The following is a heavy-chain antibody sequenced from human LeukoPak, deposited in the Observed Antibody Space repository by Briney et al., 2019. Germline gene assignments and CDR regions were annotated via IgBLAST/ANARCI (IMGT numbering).Heavy chain of an antibody. D-gene: IGHD3-3*01. V-gene: IGHV4-59*01. CDR2: IYYSGST. J-gene: IGHJ6*03. CDR3: AGTYYGFWSGYYPHYYYYYYMDV. CDR1: GGSISSYY. Sequence: SETLSLTCTVSGGSISSYYWSWIRQPPGKGLECIYYSGSTNYNPSLKSRVIISVDTSKNQFSLKLSSVTAADTAVYYCAGTYYGFWSGYYPHYYYYYYMDVWGKGTTVTVSS.